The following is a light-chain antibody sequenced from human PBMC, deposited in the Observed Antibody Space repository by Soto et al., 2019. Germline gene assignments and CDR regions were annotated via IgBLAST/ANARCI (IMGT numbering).Light chain of an antibody. V-gene: IGKV3-15*01. Sequence: EIVMTQSPAILSVIPGERAALSCRASQSVSSNLAWYQQKPSQAPRLLMYGASTRATGVPARFRGSGSGTDFTLTISALQSEDFAVYYCQHYNNWPPWTFGQGTKV. CDR3: QHYNNWPPWT. CDR2: GAS. CDR1: QSVSSN. J-gene: IGKJ1*01.